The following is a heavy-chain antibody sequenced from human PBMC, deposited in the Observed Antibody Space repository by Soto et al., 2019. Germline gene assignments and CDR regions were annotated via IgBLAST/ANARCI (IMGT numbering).Heavy chain of an antibody. CDR2: INHSGST. Sequence: PSETLSLTCAVYGGSFSGYYWSWIRQPPGKGLEWIGEINHSGSTNYNPSLKSRVTISVDTSKNQFSLKLSSVTAADTAVYYCARGAEGRLTYYGSGTPGRHRYWFDPWGQGTLVTVSS. J-gene: IGHJ5*02. V-gene: IGHV4-34*01. CDR3: ARGAEGRLTYYGSGTPGRHRYWFDP. CDR1: GGSFSGYY. D-gene: IGHD3-10*01.